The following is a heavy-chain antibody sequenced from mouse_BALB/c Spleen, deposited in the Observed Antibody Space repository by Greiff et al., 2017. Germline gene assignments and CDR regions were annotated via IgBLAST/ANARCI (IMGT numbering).Heavy chain of an antibody. CDR2: ISSGSSTI. D-gene: IGHD5-5*01. Sequence: EVQVVESGGGLVQPGGSRKLSCAASGFTFSSFGMHWVRQAPEKGLEWVAYISSGSSTIYYADTVKGRFTISRDNAKNTLYLQMSSLKSEDTAMYYCARHPLPAYWGQGTLVTVSA. J-gene: IGHJ3*01. CDR1: GFTFSSFG. V-gene: IGHV5-17*02. CDR3: ARHPLPAY.